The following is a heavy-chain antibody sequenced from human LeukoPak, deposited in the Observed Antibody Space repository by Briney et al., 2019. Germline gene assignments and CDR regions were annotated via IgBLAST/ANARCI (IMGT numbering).Heavy chain of an antibody. CDR2: ISSNGGST. J-gene: IGHJ4*03. CDR1: GFTSSSYA. Sequence: PGGSLRLSCAASGFTSSSYAMHWVRQAPGKGLEYVSAISSNGGSTYYANSVKGRFTISRDNSKNTLYLQMGSLRAEDMAVYYCARDTDSGSYFDYWGQGTLVTVSS. CDR3: ARDTDSGSYFDY. D-gene: IGHD1-26*01. V-gene: IGHV3-64*01.